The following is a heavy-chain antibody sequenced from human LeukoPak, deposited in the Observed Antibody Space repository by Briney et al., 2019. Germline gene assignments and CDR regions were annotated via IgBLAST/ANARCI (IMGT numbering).Heavy chain of an antibody. D-gene: IGHD3-22*01. CDR3: AKIRTYYYDSSGYYYDY. CDR2: ISGSGGST. CDR1: GFTFSSYA. V-gene: IGHV3-23*01. Sequence: GGSLRLSCAASGFTFSSYATSWVRQAPGKGLEWVSAISGSGGSTYYADSVKGRFTISRDNSKNTLYLQMNSLRAEDTAVYYCAKIRTYYYDSSGYYYDYWGQGTLVTVSS. J-gene: IGHJ4*02.